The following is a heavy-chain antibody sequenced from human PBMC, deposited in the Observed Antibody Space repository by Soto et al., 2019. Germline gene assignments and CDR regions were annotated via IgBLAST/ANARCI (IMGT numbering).Heavy chain of an antibody. CDR1: GYTFTSYG. CDR3: ATPNCSGGSCYRTLDY. Sequence: QVQLVQSGAEVKKPGASVKVSCKASGYTFTSYGISWVRQAPGQGLEWMGWISAYNGNTNYAQKLQGRVTMTTDTYTSTAYMELRSLRSDDTAVYYCATPNCSGGSCYRTLDYWGQGTLVTVSS. V-gene: IGHV1-18*01. D-gene: IGHD2-15*01. CDR2: ISAYNGNT. J-gene: IGHJ4*02.